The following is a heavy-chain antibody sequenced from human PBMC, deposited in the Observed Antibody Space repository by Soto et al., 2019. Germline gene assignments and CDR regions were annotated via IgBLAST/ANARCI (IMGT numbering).Heavy chain of an antibody. CDR2: IYWDDDK. D-gene: IGHD6-13*01. Sequence: SGPTLVKPTQTLTLTCTFSGFSLSTSGVGVGWIRQPPGKALEWLALIYWDDDKRYSPSLKSRLTITKDTSKNQVVLTMTNMDPVDTATYYCAHRRRAADSSSWYFDYWGQGTLVTVSS. J-gene: IGHJ4*02. V-gene: IGHV2-5*02. CDR3: AHRRRAADSSSWYFDY. CDR1: GFSLSTSGVG.